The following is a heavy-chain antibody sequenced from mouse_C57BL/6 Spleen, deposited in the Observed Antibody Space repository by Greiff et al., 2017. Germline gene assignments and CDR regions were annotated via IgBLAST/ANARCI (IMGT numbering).Heavy chain of an antibody. CDR2: IYPGDGDT. V-gene: IGHV1-82*01. CDR3: AREGSNNVGAMDY. CDR1: GYAFSSSW. Sequence: QVQLQQSGPELVKPGASVKISCKASGYAFSSSWMNWVKQRPGKGLEWIGRIYPGDGDTNYNGKFKGKATLTADKSSSTAYMQRSSLTSEDSAVYFCAREGSNNVGAMDYWGQGTSVTVSS. D-gene: IGHD2-5*01. J-gene: IGHJ4*01.